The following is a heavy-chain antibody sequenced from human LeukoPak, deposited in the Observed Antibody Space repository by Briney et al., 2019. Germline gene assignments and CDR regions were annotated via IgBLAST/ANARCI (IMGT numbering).Heavy chain of an antibody. V-gene: IGHV3-66*01. CDR1: GFTVSSNY. CDR2: IYSGGST. CDR3: ARVGDYGDYPYYYYGMDV. J-gene: IGHJ6*02. Sequence: GGSLRLSCAASGFTVSSNYMSWVRQALGKGLEWVSVIYSGGSTYYADSVKGRFTISRDNSKNTLYLQMNSLRAEDTAVYYCARVGDYGDYPYYYYGMDVWGQGTTVTVSS. D-gene: IGHD4-17*01.